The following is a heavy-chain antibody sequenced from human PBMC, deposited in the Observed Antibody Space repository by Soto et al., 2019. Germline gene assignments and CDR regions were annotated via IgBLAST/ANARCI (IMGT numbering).Heavy chain of an antibody. J-gene: IGHJ6*02. CDR1: GGTFSSYA. V-gene: IGHV1-69*13. Sequence: SVKVSCTASGGTFSSYAISWVRQAPGQGLEWMGGIIPIFGTANYAQKFQGRVTITADESTSTAYMELSSLRSEDTAVYYCARDRDILTGYYKGAGNYYYGMDVWGQGTTVTVSS. D-gene: IGHD3-9*01. CDR2: IIPIFGTA. CDR3: ARDRDILTGYYKGAGNYYYGMDV.